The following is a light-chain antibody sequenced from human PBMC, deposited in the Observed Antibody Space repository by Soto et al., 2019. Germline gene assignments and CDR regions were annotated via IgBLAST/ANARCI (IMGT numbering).Light chain of an antibody. CDR1: QSISSW. CDR3: QQYNSYSRWT. Sequence: DIQMTQSPSTLSASVGDRVTITCRASQSISSWLAWYQQKPGKAPKLLIYDASSLESGVPSRFSGSGSGTEFTLTISSLQPHDFATYYCQQYNSYSRWTFGQGTKVEIK. V-gene: IGKV1-5*01. J-gene: IGKJ1*01. CDR2: DAS.